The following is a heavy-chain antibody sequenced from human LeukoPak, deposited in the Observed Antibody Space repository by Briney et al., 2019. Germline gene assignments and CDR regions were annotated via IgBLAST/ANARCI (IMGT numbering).Heavy chain of an antibody. Sequence: GGSLRLSCASSGFSFSGYVMIWVRQAPGKGLELVSTISGSGASTFYADSVRGRFITSKDIPGNTVYLQMNSLRAEDTAVYYCAKGSRGYTNYYFDYWAREPWSPSPQ. J-gene: IGHJ4*02. CDR3: AKGSRGYTNYYFDY. D-gene: IGHD2-2*02. V-gene: IGHV3-23*01. CDR2: ISGSGAST. CDR1: GFSFSGYV.